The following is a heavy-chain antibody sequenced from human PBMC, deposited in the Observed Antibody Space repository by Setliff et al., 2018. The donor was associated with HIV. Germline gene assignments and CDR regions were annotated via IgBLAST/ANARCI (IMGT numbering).Heavy chain of an antibody. CDR3: SHGPARYTYGPSFDS. Sequence: QNLTLTCHFPGFSLSTSGASVGWIRQPPGKTLEWLALIFWDDDKRYSPSLKIRLTITKGTSKNQVVLTMTNMDPKDTGTSFCSHGPARYTYGPSFDSWGQGALVTVSS. J-gene: IGHJ5*01. V-gene: IGHV2-5*02. D-gene: IGHD5-18*01. CDR2: IFWDDDK. CDR1: GFSLSTSGAS.